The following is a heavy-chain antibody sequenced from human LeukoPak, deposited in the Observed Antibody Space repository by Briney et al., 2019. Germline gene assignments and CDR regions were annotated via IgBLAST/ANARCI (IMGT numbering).Heavy chain of an antibody. J-gene: IGHJ6*02. CDR2: INPSGGST. CDR1: GYTFTSYY. Sequence: ASVKVSCKASGYTFTSYYMHWVRQAPGQGLEWMGIINPSGGSTSYAQKFQGRVTMTRNTSISTAYMELSSLRSEDTAVYYCARLKWELRSYYYYGMDVWGQGTTVTVSS. D-gene: IGHD1-26*01. CDR3: ARLKWELRSYYYYGMDV. V-gene: IGHV1-46*01.